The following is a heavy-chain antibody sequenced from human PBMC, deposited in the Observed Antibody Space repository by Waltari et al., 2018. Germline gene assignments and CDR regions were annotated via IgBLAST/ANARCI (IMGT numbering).Heavy chain of an antibody. J-gene: IGHJ4*02. V-gene: IGHV3-30*18. CDR3: AKDPYGGINYFDY. D-gene: IGHD2-15*01. CDR1: GFTFSSYG. CDR2: IWYDGSNK. Sequence: QVQLVESGGGVVQPGRSLRLSCAASGFTFSSYGMHWVRQAPGKGLEWVAVIWYDGSNKYYADSVKGRFTISRDNSKNTLYLQMNSLRAEDTAMYYCAKDPYGGINYFDYWGQGTLVTVSS.